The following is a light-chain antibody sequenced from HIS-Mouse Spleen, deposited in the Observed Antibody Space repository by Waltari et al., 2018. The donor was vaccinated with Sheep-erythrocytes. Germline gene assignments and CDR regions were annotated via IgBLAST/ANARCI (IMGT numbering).Light chain of an antibody. CDR3: SSYTSSSTWV. J-gene: IGLJ3*02. CDR2: DVS. CDR1: SSDVGGYNY. V-gene: IGLV2-11*01. Sequence: QSALTQPRSVSGSPGQSVTISCTGTSSDVGGYNYVSWYQQHPGNAPKLMIYDVSKRPSGVSHRFSGSKSGNTASLTISGLQAEDEADYYCSSYTSSSTWVFGGGTKLTVL.